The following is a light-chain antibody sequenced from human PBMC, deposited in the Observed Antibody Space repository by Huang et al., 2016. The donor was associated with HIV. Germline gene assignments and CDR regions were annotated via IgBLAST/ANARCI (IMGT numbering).Light chain of an antibody. V-gene: IGKV1-5*03. CDR3: QQYNTFT. J-gene: IGKJ3*01. Sequence: DIQMTQSPSTLSAAIGDRVTITCRASQSVSTRLAWYQQKPGKAPRLLIQEASSLESGVQSRCSGSGSGTEFTLTISSLQPDDSATYSCQQYNTFTFGPGTKVDI. CDR2: EAS. CDR1: QSVSTR.